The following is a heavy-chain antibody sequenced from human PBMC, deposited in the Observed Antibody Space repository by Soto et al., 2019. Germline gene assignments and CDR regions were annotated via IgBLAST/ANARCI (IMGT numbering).Heavy chain of an antibody. D-gene: IGHD3-10*02. CDR3: ARLNMLHNPYFDY. V-gene: IGHV3-7*01. CDR2: INQDGSAK. CDR1: RFIFGNYW. J-gene: IGHJ4*02. Sequence: HPGGSLRLSCAASRFIFGNYWMTWVRQAPGKGLEWVANINQDGSAKDYVDSVKGRFTISRDNAENSMFLQMHSLIAEDTAVYYCARLNMLHNPYFDYWGQGTLVTVSS.